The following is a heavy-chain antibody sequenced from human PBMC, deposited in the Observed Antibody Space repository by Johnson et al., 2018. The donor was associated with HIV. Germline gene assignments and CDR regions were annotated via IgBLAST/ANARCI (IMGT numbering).Heavy chain of an antibody. Sequence: VQLVESGGGVVRPGGSLRLSCAASGFTFDDYGMSWVRQAPGKGLEWVSGINWNGGSTYYADSVKGRFTISRDNSKNTLYLQINSLRAEDTAVYYCANLGDYSGINGFDIWGQGTMVTVSS. CDR3: ANLGDYSGINGFDI. CDR2: INWNGGST. D-gene: IGHD4-23*01. J-gene: IGHJ3*02. CDR1: GFTFDDYG. V-gene: IGHV3-20*04.